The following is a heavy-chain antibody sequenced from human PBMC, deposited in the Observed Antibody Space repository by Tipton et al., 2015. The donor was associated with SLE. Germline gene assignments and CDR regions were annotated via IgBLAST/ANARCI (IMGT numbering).Heavy chain of an antibody. J-gene: IGHJ3*02. V-gene: IGHV4-39*07. CDR1: GGSISSSSYY. CDR3: ARPRDNCGAFDI. Sequence: LRLSCTVSGGSISSSSYYWGWIRQPPGKGLEWIGTIHYSGSTYDNPSLKSRVTISLDTSKNQFSLKLNSVTAADTAVYYCARPRDNCGAFDIWGQGTMVTVSS. D-gene: IGHD1-20*01. CDR2: IHYSGST.